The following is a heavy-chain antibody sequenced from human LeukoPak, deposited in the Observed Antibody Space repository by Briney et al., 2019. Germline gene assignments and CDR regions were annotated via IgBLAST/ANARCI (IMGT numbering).Heavy chain of an antibody. CDR1: GFTFSSYW. CDR3: ARGPPKSPYSGSYWSFDY. V-gene: IGHV3-7*03. J-gene: IGHJ4*02. Sequence: GGSLRLSCAASGFTFSSYWMSWVRQAPGKGLEWVANIKQDGSEKYYVDSVKGRFTISRDNAKNSLYLQMNSLRAEDTALYYCARGPPKSPYSGSYWSFDYWGQGTLVTVSS. D-gene: IGHD1-26*01. CDR2: IKQDGSEK.